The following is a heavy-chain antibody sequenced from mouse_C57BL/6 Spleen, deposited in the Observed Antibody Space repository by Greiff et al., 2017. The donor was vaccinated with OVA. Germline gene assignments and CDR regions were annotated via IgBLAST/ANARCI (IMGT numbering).Heavy chain of an antibody. D-gene: IGHD2-4*01. CDR2: IRSKSSNYAT. J-gene: IGHJ1*03. Sequence: EVQVVESGGGLVQPKGSLKLSCAASGFTFNTYAMHWVRQAPGKGLEWVARIRSKSSNYATYYADSVKDRFTISRDDSQSMLYLQMNNLKTEDTAMYYCVRAYYYDYGDWYFDVWGTGTTVTVSS. V-gene: IGHV10-3*01. CDR1: GFTFNTYA. CDR3: VRAYYYDYGDWYFDV.